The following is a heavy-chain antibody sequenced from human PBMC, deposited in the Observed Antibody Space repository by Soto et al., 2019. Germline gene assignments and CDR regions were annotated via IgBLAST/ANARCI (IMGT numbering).Heavy chain of an antibody. CDR1: GYTFTGYY. CDR2: INPNSGGT. CDR3: ARGGQYYDSSGYLSTDYGMDV. D-gene: IGHD3-22*01. J-gene: IGHJ6*04. Sequence: ASVKVSCKASGYTFTGYYMHWVRQAPGQGLEWMGWINPNSGGTNYAQKFQGWVTMTRDTSISTAYMELSRLRSDDTAVYYCARGGQYYDSSGYLSTDYGMDVWGKGTTVTVSS. V-gene: IGHV1-2*04.